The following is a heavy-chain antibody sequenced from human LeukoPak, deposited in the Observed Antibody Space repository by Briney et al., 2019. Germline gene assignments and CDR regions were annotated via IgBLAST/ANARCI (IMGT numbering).Heavy chain of an antibody. CDR3: AGDLHYYVAMDV. CDR1: GFNFSTYA. J-gene: IGHJ6*02. V-gene: IGHV3-23*01. Sequence: GGSLRLSCTASGFNFSTYAMSWVRQAPGKGLEWVSSISGSGAGHYYAGSVRGRFTISRDHSSSTLYLQMNSLRADDTAVYYCAGDLHYYVAMDVWGQGTTVTVSS. D-gene: IGHD3-10*02. CDR2: ISGSGAGH.